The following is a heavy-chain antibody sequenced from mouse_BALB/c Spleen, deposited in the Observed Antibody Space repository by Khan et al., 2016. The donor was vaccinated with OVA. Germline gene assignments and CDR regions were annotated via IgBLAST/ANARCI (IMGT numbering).Heavy chain of an antibody. CDR3: SRDGYYETYFDY. D-gene: IGHD2-3*01. CDR2: INSNGGST. Sequence: EVELVESGGGLVQPGGSLQLSCVASGFTFSNYGMSWVRQTPDKRLELVATINSNGGSTYYPDSVKGRFTISRDNGQNTLYLQMSSLRSEDTGMYYWSRDGYYETYFDYWGQGTTLTVSS. J-gene: IGHJ2*01. V-gene: IGHV5-6-3*01. CDR1: GFTFSNYG.